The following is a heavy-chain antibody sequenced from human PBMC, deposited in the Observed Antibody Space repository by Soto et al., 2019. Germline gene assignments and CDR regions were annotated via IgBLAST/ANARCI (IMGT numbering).Heavy chain of an antibody. CDR3: ARSSTTFIEVSDY. J-gene: IGHJ4*02. CDR1: GYSFTSYW. CDR2: IYPGDSDT. Sequence: PGESLKISCKGSGYSFTSYWIGWVRQMPGKGLEWMGIIYPGDSDTRYNPSLNSRLTISVDTSKNQFSLKLRSVTAADTAVYFCARSSTTFIEVSDYWGQGTPVTVSS. D-gene: IGHD1-7*01. V-gene: IGHV5-51*01.